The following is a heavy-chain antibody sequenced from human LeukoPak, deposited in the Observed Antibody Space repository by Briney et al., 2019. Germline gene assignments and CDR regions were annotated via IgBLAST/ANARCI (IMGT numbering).Heavy chain of an antibody. V-gene: IGHV4-38-2*02. CDR2: IYHSGST. D-gene: IGHD6-19*01. CDR3: ARDLASSGWYSDY. J-gene: IGHJ4*02. Sequence: PSETLSLTCAVSGYSISSGYYWGWIRQPPGKGLEWIGSIYHSGSTYYNPSLKSRVTISVDTSKSQFSLKLNSVTAADTALYYCARDLASSGWYSDYWGQGTLVIVSS. CDR1: GYSISSGYY.